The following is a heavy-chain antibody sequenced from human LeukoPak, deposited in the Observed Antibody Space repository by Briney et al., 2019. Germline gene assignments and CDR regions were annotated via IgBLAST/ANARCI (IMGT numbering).Heavy chain of an antibody. CDR1: GYTFTSYG. CDR3: ARDLPYSRAALGRLGGLNVGY. D-gene: IGHD1-26*01. V-gene: IGHV1-18*01. Sequence: ASVKVSCKASGYTFTSYGISWVRQAPGQGLEWMGWISAYNGNTNYAQKLQGRVTMTTDTSTSTAYMELRSLRSDDTAVYYCARDLPYSRAALGRLGGLNVGYWGQGTLVTVSS. J-gene: IGHJ4*02. CDR2: ISAYNGNT.